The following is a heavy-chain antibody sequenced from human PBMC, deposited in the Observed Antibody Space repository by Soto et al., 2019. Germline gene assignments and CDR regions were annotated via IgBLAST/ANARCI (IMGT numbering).Heavy chain of an antibody. V-gene: IGHV1-46*01. CDR2: INPSGGST. J-gene: IGHJ6*02. CDR1: GYTFTSYY. CDR3: AREGVQTYSSGWAYYYGMDV. D-gene: IGHD6-19*01. Sequence: GASVKVSCKASGYTFTSYYMHWVRQAPGQGLEWMGRINPSGGSTSYAQKFQGRVTMTRDTSTSTVYMELRSLRSDDTAVYYCAREGVQTYSSGWAYYYGMDVWGQGTTVTVSS.